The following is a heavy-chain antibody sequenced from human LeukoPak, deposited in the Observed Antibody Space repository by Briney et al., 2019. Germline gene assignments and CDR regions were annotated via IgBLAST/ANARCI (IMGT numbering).Heavy chain of an antibody. D-gene: IGHD2-15*01. Sequence: GGSLRLSCAASGFTFSSYGMPWVRQAPGKGLEWVAVISYDGSNKYYADSVKGRFTISRDNSKNTLYLQMNSLRAEDTAVYYCAKGSGYCSGGSCYPQYYFDYWGQGTLVTVSS. CDR3: AKGSGYCSGGSCYPQYYFDY. CDR2: ISYDGSNK. J-gene: IGHJ4*02. V-gene: IGHV3-30*18. CDR1: GFTFSSYG.